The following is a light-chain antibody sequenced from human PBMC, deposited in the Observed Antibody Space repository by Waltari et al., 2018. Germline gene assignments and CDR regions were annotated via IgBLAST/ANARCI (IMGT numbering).Light chain of an antibody. Sequence: EIVMTQSPATLSVSPGARATPPCRASESISISVAWYQQKPGQAARLLIFRASTRATGIPARFSGSGSGTEFTLTISSLQSEDFAVYYCQQYNDWPLTFGGGTKVEIK. CDR3: QQYNDWPLT. V-gene: IGKV3-15*01. CDR2: RAS. CDR1: ESISIS. J-gene: IGKJ4*01.